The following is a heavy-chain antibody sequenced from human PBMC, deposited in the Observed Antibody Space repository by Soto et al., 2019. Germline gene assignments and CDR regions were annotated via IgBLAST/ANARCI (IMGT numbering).Heavy chain of an antibody. J-gene: IGHJ4*02. CDR3: ASAPGYGMYYFDY. V-gene: IGHV3-33*01. Sequence: QVQLVESGGGVVQPGRSLRLSCAASGFTFSSYGMHWVRQAPGKGLEWVAVIWYDGSNEYYADSVKGRFTISRDNSKNPLYLQMNSLRAEDTAVYYCASAPGYGMYYFDYWGQGTLVTVSS. CDR1: GFTFSSYG. D-gene: IGHD5-18*01. CDR2: IWYDGSNE.